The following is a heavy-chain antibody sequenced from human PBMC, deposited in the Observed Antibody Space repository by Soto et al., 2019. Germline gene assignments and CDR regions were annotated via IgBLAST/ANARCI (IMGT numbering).Heavy chain of an antibody. J-gene: IGHJ6*03. D-gene: IGHD2-2*01. V-gene: IGHV3-23*01. CDR3: AKGEGDLGYCSSTSCSYYYYMDV. CDR1: GFTFSSYA. Sequence: GGSLRLSCAASGFTFSSYAMSWVRQAPGKGLEWVSAISGSGGSTYYADSVKGRFTISRDNSKNTLYLQMNSLRAEDTAVYYCAKGEGDLGYCSSTSCSYYYYMDVWGKGTTVTVSS. CDR2: ISGSGGST.